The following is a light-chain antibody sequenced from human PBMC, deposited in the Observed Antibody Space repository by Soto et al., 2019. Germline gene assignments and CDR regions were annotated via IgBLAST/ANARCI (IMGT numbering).Light chain of an antibody. CDR1: SSDVGGYKY. V-gene: IGLV2-14*01. CDR3: SSYTSSSTRV. Sequence: QSALTQPASMSGSPGQSITISCTGTSSDVGGYKYVSWYQQHPGKVPKLMIYEVSNRPSGVSNRFSGSKSGNTASLTISGLQAEDEADYYCSSYTSSSTRVFGGGTKVTVL. J-gene: IGLJ3*02. CDR2: EVS.